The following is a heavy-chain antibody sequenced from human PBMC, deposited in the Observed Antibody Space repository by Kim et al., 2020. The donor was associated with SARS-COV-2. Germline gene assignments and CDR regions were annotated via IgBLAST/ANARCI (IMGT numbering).Heavy chain of an antibody. CDR2: IYYSGST. J-gene: IGHJ2*01. D-gene: IGHD6-13*01. Sequence: SETLSLTCTVSGGSISSSSYYWGWIRQPPGKGLEWIGSIYYSGSTYYNPSLKSRVTISVDTSKNQFSLKLSSVTAADTAVYYCARHPHFIAAAVYWYFDLWGRGTLVTVSS. CDR3: ARHPHFIAAAVYWYFDL. V-gene: IGHV4-39*01. CDR1: GGSISSSSYY.